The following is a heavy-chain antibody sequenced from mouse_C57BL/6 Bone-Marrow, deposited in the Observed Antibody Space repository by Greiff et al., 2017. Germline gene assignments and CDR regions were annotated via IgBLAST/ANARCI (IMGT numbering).Heavy chain of an antibody. CDR2: INPNYGTT. D-gene: IGHD2-4*01. J-gene: IGHJ4*01. V-gene: IGHV1-39*01. Sequence: VQLKESGPELVKPGASVKISCKASGYSFTDYNMTWVKQSNGKSLEWIGVINPNYGTTSYNQKFKGKATLTVDQSSSTAYMQLNSLTSEDSAVYYCARGYDYDYAMDYWGQGTSVTVSS. CDR1: GYSFTDYN. CDR3: ARGYDYDYAMDY.